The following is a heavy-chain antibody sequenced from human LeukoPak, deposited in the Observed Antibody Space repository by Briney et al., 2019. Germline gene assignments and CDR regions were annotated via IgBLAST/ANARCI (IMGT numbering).Heavy chain of an antibody. D-gene: IGHD2-2*01. J-gene: IGHJ4*02. Sequence: SETPSLTCTVSGGSISSSSYYWGWIRQPPGKGLEWIGGIYYSGSTYYNPSLKSRVTISVDTSKNQFSLKLSSVTAADTAVYYCAGHRYCSSTSCLDYWGQGTLVTVSS. CDR1: GGSISSSSYY. CDR3: AGHRYCSSTSCLDY. CDR2: IYYSGST. V-gene: IGHV4-39*01.